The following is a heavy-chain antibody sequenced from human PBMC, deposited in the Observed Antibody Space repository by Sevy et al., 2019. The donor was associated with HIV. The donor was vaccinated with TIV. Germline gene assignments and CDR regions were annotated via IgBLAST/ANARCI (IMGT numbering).Heavy chain of an antibody. CDR2: ISYDGSNK. V-gene: IGHV3-30*18. CDR3: AKPLGSGSYYPGAFGF. D-gene: IGHD1-26*01. Sequence: GGSLRLSCAASGFTFSSYGMHWVRQAPGKGLEWVAVISYDGSNKYYADSLKGRFTISRDNSKNTLYLQMNSLRAEDTAVYYCAKPLGSGSYYPGAFGFWCQGTMVTVS. J-gene: IGHJ3*01. CDR1: GFTFSSYG.